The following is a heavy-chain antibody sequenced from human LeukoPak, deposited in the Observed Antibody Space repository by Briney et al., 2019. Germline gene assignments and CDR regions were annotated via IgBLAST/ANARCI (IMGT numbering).Heavy chain of an antibody. J-gene: IGHJ4*02. V-gene: IGHV3-15*01. CDR2: IKSKTDGGTT. CDR1: GFTFSSYS. D-gene: IGHD5-12*01. Sequence: GGSLRLSCAASGFTFSSYSMNWVRQAPGKGLEWVGRIKSKTDGGTTDYAAPVKGRFTISRDDSKNTLYLQMNSLKTEDTAVYYCTTVGYSGYDGDRDYWGQGTLVTVSS. CDR3: TTVGYSGYDGDRDY.